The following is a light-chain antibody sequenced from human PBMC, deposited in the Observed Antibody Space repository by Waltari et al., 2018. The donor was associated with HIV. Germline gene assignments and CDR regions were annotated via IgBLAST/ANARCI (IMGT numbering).Light chain of an antibody. Sequence: QSALTQPPSASGSPGTSVTISCTGTSRDVGGYKYVYCYKQHPGKAPKLMIYEVSKRPSGVPDRFSGSKSGNTASLTVSGLQAEDEADYYCSSYAGSNNRFVFGTGTKVTVL. CDR2: EVS. J-gene: IGLJ1*01. V-gene: IGLV2-8*01. CDR3: SSYAGSNNRFV. CDR1: SRDVGGYKY.